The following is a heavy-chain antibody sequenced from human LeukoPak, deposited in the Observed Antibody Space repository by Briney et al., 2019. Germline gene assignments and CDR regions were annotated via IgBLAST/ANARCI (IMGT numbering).Heavy chain of an antibody. CDR3: AEDLGGGRDI. V-gene: IGHV3-9*01. CDR2: ISWNSGSI. D-gene: IGHD1-26*01. Sequence: PGGSLRLSCAASGFTFDDYAMHWVRQAPGKGLEWVSGISWNSGSIGYADSVKGRFTISRDNAKNSLYLQMNSLRAEDTALYYCAEDLGGGRDIWGQGTMVTVSS. J-gene: IGHJ3*02. CDR1: GFTFDDYA.